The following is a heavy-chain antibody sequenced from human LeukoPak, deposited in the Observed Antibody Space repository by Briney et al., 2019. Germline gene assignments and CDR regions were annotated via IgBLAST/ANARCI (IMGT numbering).Heavy chain of an antibody. V-gene: IGHV1-2*02. J-gene: IGHJ5*02. D-gene: IGHD2-21*02. CDR1: GYTFTGYY. CDR3: ARTPIYCGGDCYLGP. Sequence: ASVKVSCKASGYTFTGYYMHWVRQAPGQGLEWMGWINPNSGGTNYAQKFQGRVTMTRDTSISTAYMELSRLRSDDTAVYYCARTPIYCGGDCYLGPWGQGTLVTVSS. CDR2: INPNSGGT.